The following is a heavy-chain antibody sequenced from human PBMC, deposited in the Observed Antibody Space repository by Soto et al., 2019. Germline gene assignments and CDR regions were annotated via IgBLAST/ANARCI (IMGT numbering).Heavy chain of an antibody. CDR1: GFSFSNYW. V-gene: IGHV3-74*01. Sequence: PGGSLRLSCTDSGFSFSNYWMHWVRQGPGKGLVWVSRINTDGSSTNYADSVKGRFTISRDNAKNTLYLQMNSLRAEDTAVYYCAREGEQWLAYDYWGQGTLVTVSS. CDR2: INTDGSST. CDR3: AREGEQWLAYDY. J-gene: IGHJ4*02. D-gene: IGHD6-19*01.